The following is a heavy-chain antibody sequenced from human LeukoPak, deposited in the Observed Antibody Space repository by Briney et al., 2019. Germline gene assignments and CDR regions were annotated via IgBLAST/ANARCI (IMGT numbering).Heavy chain of an antibody. D-gene: IGHD3-10*01. J-gene: IGHJ4*02. CDR1: GFTVSSNY. CDR2: IYSGGST. CDR3: ARDGRFGESSFSFPYYFDY. Sequence: LSGGSLRLSCAASGFTVSSNYMSWVRQAPGKGLEWVSVIYSGGSTYYADSVKGRFTISRDNSKNTLYLQMNSLRAEDTAVYYCARDGRFGESSFSFPYYFDYWGQGTLVTVSS. V-gene: IGHV3-66*01.